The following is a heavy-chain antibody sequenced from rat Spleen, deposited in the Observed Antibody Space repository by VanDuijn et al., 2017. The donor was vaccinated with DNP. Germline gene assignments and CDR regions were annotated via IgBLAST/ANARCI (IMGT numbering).Heavy chain of an antibody. CDR2: ISIGGDKT. Sequence: EVQLVESGGGLVQPGRSLKLSCAASGFTFNNYGMAWVGRAPAKGLEWVASISIGGDKTYYPDSVKGRFTISRDNAKNTLYLQMNSLRSEDTATYYCARTLITTRGYAMDAWGQGTSVTVSS. J-gene: IGHJ4*01. V-gene: IGHV5S13*01. CDR1: GFTFNNYG. CDR3: ARTLITTRGYAMDA. D-gene: IGHD1-10*01.